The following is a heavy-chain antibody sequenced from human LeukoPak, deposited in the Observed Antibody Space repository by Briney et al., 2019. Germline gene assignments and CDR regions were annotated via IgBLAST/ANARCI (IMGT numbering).Heavy chain of an antibody. D-gene: IGHD3-22*01. CDR2: INHSGST. Sequence: SETLSLTCAVYGGSFSGYYWSWIRQPPGKGLEWIGEINHSGSTNYNPSLKSRVTISVDTSKNQFSLKLSSVTAADTAVYYCASCPYYYDSSGYSCNNWFDPWGQGTLVTVSS. J-gene: IGHJ5*02. V-gene: IGHV4-34*01. CDR1: GGSFSGYY. CDR3: ASCPYYYDSSGYSCNNWFDP.